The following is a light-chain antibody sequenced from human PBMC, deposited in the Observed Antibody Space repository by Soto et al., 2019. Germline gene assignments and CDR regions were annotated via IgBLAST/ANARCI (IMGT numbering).Light chain of an antibody. J-gene: IGKJ1*01. V-gene: IGKV3-20*01. CDR3: KHYGISPQT. Sequence: EIGVTQSPGTLSLSPEERATLSCRASQSVSSSYFAWYQQKPGPAPRLLIYGASSSATGIPDRFSGSGFGTDFTLNISRLEPEDFAVYYCKHYGISPQTFGKGTQVEIK. CDR1: QSVSSSY. CDR2: GAS.